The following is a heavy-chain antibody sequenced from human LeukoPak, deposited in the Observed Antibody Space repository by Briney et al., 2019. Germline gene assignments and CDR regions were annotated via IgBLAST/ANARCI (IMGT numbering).Heavy chain of an antibody. CDR3: ARVVRVDGYNLD. J-gene: IGHJ4*02. CDR2: ISSSSSTI. V-gene: IGHV3-48*04. CDR1: GFTFSSYS. Sequence: GGSLRLSCAASGFTFSSYSMNWVRQAPGKGLEWVSNISSSSSTIYYADSVKGRFTISRDNAKNSLYLQMNSLRAEDTAVYYCARVVRVDGYNLDWGQGTLVTVSS. D-gene: IGHD5-24*01.